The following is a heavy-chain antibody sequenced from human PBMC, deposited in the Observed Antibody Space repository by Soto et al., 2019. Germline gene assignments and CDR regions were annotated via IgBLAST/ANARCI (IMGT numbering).Heavy chain of an antibody. CDR3: ARDTTIFGVVIKNWFDP. Sequence: QVQLVQSGAEVKKPGSSVKVSCKASGGTFSSYTISWVRQAPGQGLEWMGRIVPILGIANYAQKFQVRITITADKSRSTAYMELSSLRSEDTAVYYCARDTTIFGVVIKNWFDPWGQGTLVTVSS. D-gene: IGHD3-3*01. CDR1: GGTFSSYT. V-gene: IGHV1-69*08. J-gene: IGHJ5*02. CDR2: IVPILGIA.